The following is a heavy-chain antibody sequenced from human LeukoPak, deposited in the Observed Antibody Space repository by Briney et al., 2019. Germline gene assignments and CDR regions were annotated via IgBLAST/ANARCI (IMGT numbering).Heavy chain of an antibody. J-gene: IGHJ5*02. CDR2: INAGNGNI. CDR1: GRTSTTYA. Sequence: GASVKVSCTASGRTSTTYAIHWVRQAPGQGLEWMGWINAGNGNIKYSQKFQGRVTITGDTSASTAYMELSSLRSEDTAVYYCARDRPPGSSSWYNWFDPWGQGTLVTVSS. V-gene: IGHV1-3*01. D-gene: IGHD6-13*01. CDR3: ARDRPPGSSSWYNWFDP.